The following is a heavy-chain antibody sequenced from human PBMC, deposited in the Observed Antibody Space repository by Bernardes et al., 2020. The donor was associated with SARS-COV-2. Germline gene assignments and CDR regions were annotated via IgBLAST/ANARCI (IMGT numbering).Heavy chain of an antibody. V-gene: IGHV3-13*01. Sequence: GGSLRLSCAASGFTFSSYDMHWVRQATGKGLEWVSAIGTAGDTYYPGSVKGRFTISRENAKNSLYLQMNSLRAGDTAVYYCARGASYNYYYYGMDVWGQGTTVTVSS. CDR2: IGTAGDT. J-gene: IGHJ6*02. D-gene: IGHD3-10*01. CDR3: ARGASYNYYYYGMDV. CDR1: GFTFSSYD.